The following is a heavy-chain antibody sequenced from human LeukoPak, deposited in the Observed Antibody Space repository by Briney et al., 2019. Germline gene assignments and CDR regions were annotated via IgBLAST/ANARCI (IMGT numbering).Heavy chain of an antibody. V-gene: IGHV3-21*01. CDR2: ISSSSSYI. CDR1: GFAFSSYS. D-gene: IGHD2-2*01. Sequence: GGSLRLSCAASGFAFSSYSMNWVRQAPGKGLEWVSSISSSSSYIYYADSVKGRFTISRDNAKNSLYLQMNSLRAEDTAVYYCARCPDIVVVPAAILDYYYYVDVWGKGTTVTVSS. CDR3: ARCPDIVVVPAAILDYYYYVDV. J-gene: IGHJ6*03.